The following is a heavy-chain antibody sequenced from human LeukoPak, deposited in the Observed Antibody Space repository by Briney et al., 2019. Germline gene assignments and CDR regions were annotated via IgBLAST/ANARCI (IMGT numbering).Heavy chain of an antibody. Sequence: PGGSLRLSCAASGFNFDNYAMSWVRQAPGKGLEWVSAITDSGDSTYYADSVKGRFTISRDNSKNTLYLQMNSLRAEDTAVYYCEKELRSQYFDYWGQGTLVTVSS. CDR3: EKELRSQYFDY. J-gene: IGHJ4*02. D-gene: IGHD4-17*01. CDR2: ITDSGDST. CDR1: GFNFDNYA. V-gene: IGHV3-23*01.